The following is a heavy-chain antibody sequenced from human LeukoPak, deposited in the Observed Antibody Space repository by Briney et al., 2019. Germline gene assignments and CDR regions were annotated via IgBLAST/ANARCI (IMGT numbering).Heavy chain of an antibody. D-gene: IGHD5-18*01. V-gene: IGHV3-30*02. CDR3: ARQTSGRGYTIPFDY. CDR2: IRYDGSIK. Sequence: IRYDGSIKHYADSVRGRFIISRDNSKNTLYLQMDSLRAEDTAVYYCARQTSGRGYTIPFDYWGQGTLVTVSS. J-gene: IGHJ4*02.